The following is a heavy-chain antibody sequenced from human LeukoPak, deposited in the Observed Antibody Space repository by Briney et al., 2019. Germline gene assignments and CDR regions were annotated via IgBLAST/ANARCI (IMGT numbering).Heavy chain of an antibody. D-gene: IGHD6-19*01. CDR3: ANLYSSGYADY. J-gene: IGHJ4*02. V-gene: IGHV3-74*01. CDR1: GESFSGNF. CDR2: VSGDGSST. Sequence: PSETLSLTCAVSGESFSGNFWTWIRQSPGKGLVWVSRVSGDGSSTSYADSVKGRFTISRDNAKNTLYLRMNSLRAEDTAVYYCANLYSSGYADYWGQGALVTVSS.